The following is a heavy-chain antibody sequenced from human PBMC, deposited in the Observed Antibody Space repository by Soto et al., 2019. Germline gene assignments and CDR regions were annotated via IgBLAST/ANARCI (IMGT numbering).Heavy chain of an antibody. CDR1: GFTFSSYG. CDR3: ARDGDYYFDY. V-gene: IGHV3-33*01. CDR2: IWYDGSNK. Sequence: QVQLVESGGGVVQPGRSLRLSCAASGFTFSSYGMHWVRQARGKGLEWVAVIWYDGSNKYYADSVKGRFTISRDNSKNTLYLQMNSLRAEDTAVYYCARDGDYYFDYWGQGTLVTVSS. D-gene: IGHD4-17*01. J-gene: IGHJ4*02.